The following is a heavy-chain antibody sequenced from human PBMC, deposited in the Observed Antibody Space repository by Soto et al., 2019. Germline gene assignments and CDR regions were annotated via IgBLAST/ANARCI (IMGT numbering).Heavy chain of an antibody. Sequence: SVKVSCKASGGTFSSYAISWVRQAPGQGLEWMGGIIPIFGTANYAQKFQGRVTITADESTSTAYMELSSLRSEGTAVYYCVRDGHCITTSRYGNWFDPWGQGTLVTVSS. J-gene: IGHJ5*02. D-gene: IGHD2-2*01. CDR2: IIPIFGTA. CDR1: GGTFSSYA. V-gene: IGHV1-69*13. CDR3: VRDGHCITTSRYGNWFDP.